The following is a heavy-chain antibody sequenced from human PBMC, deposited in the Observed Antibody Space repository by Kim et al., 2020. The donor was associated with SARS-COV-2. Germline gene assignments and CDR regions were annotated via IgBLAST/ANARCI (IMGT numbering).Heavy chain of an antibody. CDR3: ARHWSDYGDYTWFDP. CDR1: GGSISSSSYY. CDR2: TYYSGST. Sequence: SETLSLTCTVSGGSISSSSYYWGWIRQPPGKGLEWIGSTYYSGSTYYNPSLKSRVTISVDTSKNQFPLKLSSVTAADTAVYYCARHWSDYGDYTWFDPWGQGTLVTVSS. J-gene: IGHJ5*02. V-gene: IGHV4-39*01. D-gene: IGHD4-17*01.